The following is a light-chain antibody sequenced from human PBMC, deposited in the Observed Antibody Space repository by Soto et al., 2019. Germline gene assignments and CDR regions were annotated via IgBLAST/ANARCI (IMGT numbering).Light chain of an antibody. Sequence: DIQMTQSPSTLSASVGDRVTITCRASQSLNNDLAWYQQKPGKAPNLLIYDASTLERGVPSRFSGTGSGTEITLAISSLQPDDFATYYCQQYHRSSGTFGQGTRLETK. J-gene: IGKJ5*01. CDR3: QQYHRSSGT. CDR1: QSLNND. CDR2: DAS. V-gene: IGKV1-5*01.